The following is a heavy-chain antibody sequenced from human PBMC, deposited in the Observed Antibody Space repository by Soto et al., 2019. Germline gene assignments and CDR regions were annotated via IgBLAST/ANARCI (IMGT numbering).Heavy chain of an antibody. J-gene: IGHJ5*02. CDR3: ARSIAARLPWFDP. V-gene: IGHV1-3*01. D-gene: IGHD6-6*01. Sequence: ASVKVSCKASGYTFTSYAMHWVRQAPGQSLEWMGWINAGNGNTKYSQKFQGRVTITRDTSASTAYMELSSLRSEDTAVYYCARSIAARLPWFDPWGQGTLVTVSS. CDR2: INAGNGNT. CDR1: GYTFTSYA.